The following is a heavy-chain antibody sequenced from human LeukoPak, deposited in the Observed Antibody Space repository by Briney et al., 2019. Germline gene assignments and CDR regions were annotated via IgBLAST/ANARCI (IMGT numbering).Heavy chain of an antibody. J-gene: IGHJ4*02. CDR1: GGSISSGEYY. CDR2: IYYSGST. V-gene: IGHV4-30-4*01. CDR3: ARGPEYSSGWYGGNYYFDY. D-gene: IGHD6-19*01. Sequence: SQTLSLTCTVSGGSISSGEYYWSWIRQPPGKGLEWIGYIYYSGSTYYNPSLKSRVTISVDTSKNQFSLKLSSVTAAGTAVYYCARGPEYSSGWYGGNYYFDYWGQGTLVTVSS.